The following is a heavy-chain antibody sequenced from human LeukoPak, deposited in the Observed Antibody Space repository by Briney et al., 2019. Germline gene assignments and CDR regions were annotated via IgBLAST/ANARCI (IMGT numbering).Heavy chain of an antibody. Sequence: QPGGSLRLSCAASGFTFSSYAMNWVRQAPGKGLEWVSHISGSGISTYYADSVKGRFTFSRDNSKNTLYLQMNSLRAEDTAVYYCAKDWSIAAGDDAFDIWGQGTMVTVSS. CDR3: AKDWSIAAGDDAFDI. CDR1: GFTFSSYA. D-gene: IGHD6-13*01. CDR2: ISGSGIST. J-gene: IGHJ3*02. V-gene: IGHV3-23*01.